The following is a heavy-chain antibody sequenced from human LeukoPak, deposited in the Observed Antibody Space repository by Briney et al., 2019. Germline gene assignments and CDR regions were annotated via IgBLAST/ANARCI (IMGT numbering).Heavy chain of an antibody. CDR1: GFIFSNYW. J-gene: IGHJ6*02. Sequence: PGGSLRLSCAASGFIFSNYWMHWVRQAPGKGLEWVSYISSSGSSIYYADSVKGRFTISRDNAKNSLYLQMNSLRAEDTAVYYCARDPRCSSMSCYRSSFYGMDVWGQGTTVTVSS. CDR2: ISSSGSSI. D-gene: IGHD2-2*01. V-gene: IGHV3-48*04. CDR3: ARDPRCSSMSCYRSSFYGMDV.